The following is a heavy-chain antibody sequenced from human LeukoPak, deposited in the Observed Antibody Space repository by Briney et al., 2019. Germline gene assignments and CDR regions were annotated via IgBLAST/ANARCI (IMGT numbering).Heavy chain of an antibody. J-gene: IGHJ4*02. D-gene: IGHD3-9*01. Sequence: ASVKVSCKASGYTFTSYGISWVRQAPGQGLEWMGWISAYNGNTNYAQKLQGRVTMTTDTPTSTAYMELRSLRSDDTAVYYCARAIRYFDWPYYSDYWGQGTLVTVSS. CDR1: GYTFTSYG. V-gene: IGHV1-18*01. CDR3: ARAIRYFDWPYYSDY. CDR2: ISAYNGNT.